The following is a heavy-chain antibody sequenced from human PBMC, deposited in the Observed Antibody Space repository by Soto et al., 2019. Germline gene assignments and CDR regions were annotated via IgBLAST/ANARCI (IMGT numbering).Heavy chain of an antibody. D-gene: IGHD2-15*01. CDR1: GGYIVSYY. Sequence: SEIMSLTCTVSGGYIVSYYLSWIRKPPGKGLEWIGFFYNGGNTNTNYNPSLKSRVTISVDTSREQFSLKLSSVTAADTAVYYCARGACSGGSCYFGYFDYWGQGALVTVSS. CDR2: FYNGGNT. V-gene: IGHV4-59*01. J-gene: IGHJ4*02. CDR3: ARGACSGGSCYFGYFDY.